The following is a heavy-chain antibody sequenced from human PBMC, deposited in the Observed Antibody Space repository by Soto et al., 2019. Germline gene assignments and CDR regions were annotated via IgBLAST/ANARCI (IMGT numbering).Heavy chain of an antibody. J-gene: IGHJ1*01. CDR2: IIPVFGTP. CDR3: ARAADYLSWFSK. Sequence: QVQLVQSGAEVKKPGSSVKVSCQTSGGTFTTSTISWVRQAPGQGLEWMGGIIPVFGTPSYAQKFQGRVTMIADKSSTTAYMDLRNLRSEDTAIYYCARAADYLSWFSKWCHGTLVNVSS. CDR1: GGTFTTST. V-gene: IGHV1-69*06. D-gene: IGHD3-10*01.